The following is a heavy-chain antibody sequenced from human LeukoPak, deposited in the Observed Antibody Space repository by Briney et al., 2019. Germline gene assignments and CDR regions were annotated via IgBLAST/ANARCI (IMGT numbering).Heavy chain of an antibody. CDR3: AKEVGDAFDI. J-gene: IGHJ3*02. V-gene: IGHV1-69*05. CDR2: IIPIFGTA. CDR1: GGTFSSYA. Sequence: ASVKVSCKASGGTFSSYAISWVRQAPGQGLEWMGGIIPIFGTANYAQKFQGRVTITTDESTSTAYMELSSLRSEDTAVYYCAKEVGDAFDIWGQGTMVTVSS.